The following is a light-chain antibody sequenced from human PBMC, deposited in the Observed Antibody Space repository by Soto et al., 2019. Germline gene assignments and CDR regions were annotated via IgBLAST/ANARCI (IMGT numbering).Light chain of an antibody. J-gene: IGKJ1*01. CDR2: DAS. CDR3: QQYGSSSGT. Sequence: EIVLTQSPATLSLSPGERATLSCRASQGVSSYLAWYQQKPGQAPRLLIYDASNRATGIPARFSGSGSGTDFTLTISRLEPDDFAVYYCQQYGSSSGTFGQGTKVDIK. CDR1: QGVSSY. V-gene: IGKV3-11*01.